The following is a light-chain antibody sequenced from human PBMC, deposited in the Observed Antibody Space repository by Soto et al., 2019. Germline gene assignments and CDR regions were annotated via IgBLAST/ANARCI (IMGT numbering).Light chain of an antibody. V-gene: IGKV1-9*01. CDR2: AAS. J-gene: IGKJ4*01. Sequence: DIQLTQSPSFLSASVGDRVTITCRASPGISSYLAWYQQKPGKAPKLLIYAASTLQSGVPSRFSGSGSGTEFTLTISSLQPEDFSTYYCQQLNSYPFLTFCGGTKVEIK. CDR3: QQLNSYPFLT. CDR1: PGISSY.